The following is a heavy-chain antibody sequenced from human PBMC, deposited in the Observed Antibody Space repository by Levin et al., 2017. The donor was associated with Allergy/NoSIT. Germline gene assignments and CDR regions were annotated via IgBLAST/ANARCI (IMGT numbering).Heavy chain of an antibody. CDR3: AKAGGYSYGPGAFDI. CDR1: GFTFDDYA. D-gene: IGHD5-18*01. CDR2: ISWNSGSI. Sequence: GGSLRLSCAASGFTFDDYAMHWVRQAPGKGLEWVSGISWNSGSIGYADSVKGRFTISRDNAKNSLYLQMNSLRAEDTALYYCAKAGGYSYGPGAFDIWGQGTMVTVSS. J-gene: IGHJ3*02. V-gene: IGHV3-9*01.